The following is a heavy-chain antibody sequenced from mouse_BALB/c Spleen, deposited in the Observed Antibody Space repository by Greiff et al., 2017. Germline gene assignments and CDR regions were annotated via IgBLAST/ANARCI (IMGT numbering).Heavy chain of an antibody. Sequence: EVKLVESGGGLVQPGGSLRLSCATSGFTFTDYYMSWVRQPPGKALEWLGFIRNKANGYTTEYSASVKGRFTISRDNSQSILYLQMNTLRAEDSATYYCARSYYRSFAYWGQGTLGTVSA. CDR3: ARSYYRSFAY. D-gene: IGHD2-14*01. J-gene: IGHJ3*01. V-gene: IGHV7-3*02. CDR1: GFTFTDYY. CDR2: IRNKANGYTT.